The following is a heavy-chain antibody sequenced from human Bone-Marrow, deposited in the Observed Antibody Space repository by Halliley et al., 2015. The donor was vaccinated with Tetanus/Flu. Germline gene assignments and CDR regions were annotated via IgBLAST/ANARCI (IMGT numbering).Heavy chain of an antibody. CDR3: AREAYSYYGMDV. J-gene: IGHJ6*02. V-gene: IGHV4-59*01. CDR2: ISDSGST. CDR1: DGSISSYS. Sequence: LRLSCTVSDGSISSYSWSWIRQPPGKGLEWIGYISDSGSTDYNPSLKSRVTLSVDTSKNQFSVNLRSVTAADTAVYYCAREAYSYYGMDVWGQGTTVIVSS.